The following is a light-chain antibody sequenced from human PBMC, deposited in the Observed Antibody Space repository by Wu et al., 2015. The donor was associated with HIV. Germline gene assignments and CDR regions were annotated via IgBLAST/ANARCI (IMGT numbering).Light chain of an antibody. J-gene: IGKJ2*03. CDR3: QQSYNIPAYS. Sequence: DIQMTQSPSSLSASVGDRVTITCRASQSISSYLNWYQQKPGKAPKLLIYAASTLQSGVPSRFSGSGSGTDFTLTISSLQLEDFATYYCQQSYNIPAYSFGQGTKLEIE. CDR2: AAS. V-gene: IGKV1-39*01. CDR1: QSISSY.